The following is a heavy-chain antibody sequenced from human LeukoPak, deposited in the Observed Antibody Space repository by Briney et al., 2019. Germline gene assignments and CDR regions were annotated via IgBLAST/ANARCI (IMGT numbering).Heavy chain of an antibody. CDR3: ARDRNLGPRLHWFDP. D-gene: IGHD5-12*01. CDR1: GDSISSGGYY. CDR2: IDYSGSA. J-gene: IGHJ5*02. V-gene: IGHV4-31*03. Sequence: PSETLSLTCTVSGDSISSGGYYWSWIRQLPGKGLEWIGFIDYSGSAYYNPSLKSRLTISLDTSKNHFSLRLSSVTAADTAVYYCARDRNLGPRLHWFDPWGQGTLVTVSS.